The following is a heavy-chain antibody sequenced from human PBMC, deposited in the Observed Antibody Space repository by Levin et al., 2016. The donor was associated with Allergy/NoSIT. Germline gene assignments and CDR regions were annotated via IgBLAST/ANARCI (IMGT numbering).Heavy chain of an antibody. J-gene: IGHJ3*01. D-gene: IGHD4-17*01. CDR1: GFTFRNYG. Sequence: GESLKISCEASGFTFRNYGMHWVRQAPGKGLEWVAVIGYDGSKKYYADSMKGRCTISRDNAKNTVYLQMNSLRVEDTAVYYCAKDRYGDDEGSDAFDFWGQGTMVAVSS. V-gene: IGHV3-30*18. CDR3: AKDRYGDDEGSDAFDF. CDR2: IGYDGSKK.